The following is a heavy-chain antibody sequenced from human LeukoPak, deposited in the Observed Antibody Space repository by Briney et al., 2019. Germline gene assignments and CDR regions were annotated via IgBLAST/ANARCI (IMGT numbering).Heavy chain of an antibody. D-gene: IGHD3-22*01. J-gene: IGHJ3*02. CDR2: IIPIFGTA. V-gene: IGHV1-69*13. CDR3: ARDMDSSGYHDAFDI. CDR1: GGTFSSYA. Sequence: SVKVSCKASGGTFSSYAISWVRQAPGQGLEWMGGIIPIFGTANYAQKFQGRVTITADESTSTAYMELSSLRSEDTAVYYCARDMDSSGYHDAFDIWGQGTMVTVSS.